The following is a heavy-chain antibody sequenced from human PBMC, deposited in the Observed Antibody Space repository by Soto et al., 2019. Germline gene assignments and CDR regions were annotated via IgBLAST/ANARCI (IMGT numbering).Heavy chain of an antibody. D-gene: IGHD3-10*01. Sequence: ASVKVSCKASGYTFTSYGISWVRQAPRQGLEWMGWISAYNGNTNYAQKLQGRVTMTTDTSTSTAYMELRSLRSDDTAVYYCARGSGSTREDYYYYYGMDVWGQGTTVTVSS. CDR2: ISAYNGNT. CDR1: GYTFTSYG. J-gene: IGHJ6*02. V-gene: IGHV1-18*01. CDR3: ARGSGSTREDYYYYYGMDV.